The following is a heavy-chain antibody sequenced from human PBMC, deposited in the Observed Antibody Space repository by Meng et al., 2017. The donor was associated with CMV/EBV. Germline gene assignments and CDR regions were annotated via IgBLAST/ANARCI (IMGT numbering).Heavy chain of an antibody. D-gene: IGHD4-17*01. J-gene: IGHJ4*02. Sequence: GESLKISCAASGFTFSSYAMSWVRQAPGKGLEWVSAISGSGGSTYYADSVKGRFTISRDNSKNTLYLQMNSLRAEDTAVYYCAKLYTVTTYDFDYWGQGTLVTVSS. V-gene: IGHV3-23*01. CDR3: AKLYTVTTYDFDY. CDR1: GFTFSSYA. CDR2: ISGSGGST.